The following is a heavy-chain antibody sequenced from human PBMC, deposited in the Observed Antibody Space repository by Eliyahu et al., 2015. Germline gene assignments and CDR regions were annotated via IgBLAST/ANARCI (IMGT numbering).Heavy chain of an antibody. CDR2: ISWNRGSI. CDR1: GFTFDDYA. Sequence: EVQLVESGGGLVQPGRSLRLSCAASGFTFDDYAMHWVRQAPGKGLEWVSGISWNRGSIGYADSVKGRFTISRDNAKNSLYLQMNSLRAEDTALYYCAKDFGYSNGEVFDYWGQGTLVTVSS. D-gene: IGHD4-11*01. CDR3: AKDFGYSNGEVFDY. V-gene: IGHV3-9*01. J-gene: IGHJ4*02.